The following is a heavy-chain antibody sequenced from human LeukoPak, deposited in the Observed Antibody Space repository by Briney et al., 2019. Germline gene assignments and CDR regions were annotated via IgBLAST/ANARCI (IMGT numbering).Heavy chain of an antibody. J-gene: IGHJ4*02. V-gene: IGHV3-30*03. CDR2: ISYDGSNK. CDR1: GFTFSSYG. CDR3: ARGGRDYGDYYFDY. D-gene: IGHD4-17*01. Sequence: GGSLRLSCAASGFTFSSYGMHWVRQAPGKGLEWVAVISYDGSNKYYADSVKGRFTISRDNSKNTLYLQMNSLRAEDTAVYYCARGGRDYGDYYFDYWGQGTLVTVSS.